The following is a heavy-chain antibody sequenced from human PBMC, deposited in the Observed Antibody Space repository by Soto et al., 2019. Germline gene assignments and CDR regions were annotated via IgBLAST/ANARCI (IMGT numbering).Heavy chain of an antibody. J-gene: IGHJ4*02. CDR2: ISGSGGNT. D-gene: IGHD2-2*01. V-gene: IGHV3-23*01. CDR1: GFTFRSYA. Sequence: EVQLLESGGGLVQPGGSLRLSCAASGFTFRSYAMSWVRQAPGKGLEWVSGISGSGGNTYYTDSVRGRFTISRDNSKNTLYLQMNSLRAEDTAVYYCAKGKDIVVVPAIDYWGQGTLVTVSS. CDR3: AKGKDIVVVPAIDY.